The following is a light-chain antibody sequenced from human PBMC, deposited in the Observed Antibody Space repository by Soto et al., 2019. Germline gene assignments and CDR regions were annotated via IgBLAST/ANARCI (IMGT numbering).Light chain of an antibody. CDR1: NSNIGAGYD. Sequence: QSVLTQPPSVSGAPGERITIACTGSNSNIGAGYDVHWYRHLPGAAPKLLISEVTNRPSGVSNRFSGSKSGNTASLTISGLQAEDEAHYYCSSYTTNSPPVVFGGGTKLTVL. J-gene: IGLJ2*01. CDR3: SSYTTNSPPVV. V-gene: IGLV1-40*01. CDR2: EVT.